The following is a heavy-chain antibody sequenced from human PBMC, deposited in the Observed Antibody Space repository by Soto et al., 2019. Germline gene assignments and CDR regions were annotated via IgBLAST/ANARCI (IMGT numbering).Heavy chain of an antibody. Sequence: EVLLVESGGGVVQPGGSPKLSCAASGFVFKDSSIHWVRQASGKGLEWVGRIRDRAYNYATAYTASVKGRFTISRDDSNNTAYLQMTSLKTEDTAIYYCTRLISAAQDYWGQGTLVTVSS. CDR3: TRLISAAQDY. D-gene: IGHD3-10*01. V-gene: IGHV3-73*01. J-gene: IGHJ4*02. CDR2: IRDRAYNYAT. CDR1: GFVFKDSS.